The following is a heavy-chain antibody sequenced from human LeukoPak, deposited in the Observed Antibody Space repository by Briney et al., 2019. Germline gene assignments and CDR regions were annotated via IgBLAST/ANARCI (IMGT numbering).Heavy chain of an antibody. CDR3: ARATRGVASTIDY. J-gene: IGHJ4*02. D-gene: IGHD1-14*01. Sequence: GGSLTLSCAASGFTFSSYSMNWVRQAPGKGLEWVSYISSSSSYIYYPDSVKGRITISRDNDKKSLYLQMNSRRADDTALYYGARATRGVASTIDYSGEGGLVSASS. CDR2: ISSSSSYI. CDR1: GFTFSSYS. V-gene: IGHV3-21*01.